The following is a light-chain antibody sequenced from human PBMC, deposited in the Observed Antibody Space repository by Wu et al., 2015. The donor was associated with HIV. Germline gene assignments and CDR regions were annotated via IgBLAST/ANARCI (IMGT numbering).Light chain of an antibody. CDR2: GAS. V-gene: IGKV3-20*01. Sequence: EIVLTQSPGTLSLSPGERATLSCRASQTVSSSYLGWYQQKPGQAPRLLIYGASSRATGIPDRFSGSGSGTDFTLTISRLEPEDFAVYYCQQYGSSPVTFGQGTKVEIK. J-gene: IGKJ1*01. CDR3: QQYGSSPVT. CDR1: QTVSSSY.